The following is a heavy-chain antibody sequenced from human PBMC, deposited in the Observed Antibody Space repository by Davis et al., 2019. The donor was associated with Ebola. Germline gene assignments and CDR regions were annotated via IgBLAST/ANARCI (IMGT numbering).Heavy chain of an antibody. CDR1: GYTFSNYA. Sequence: AASVKVSCKASGYTFSNYAINWVRQATGQGLEWMGWMNPNSGDTGYAQKFQGRVTMTRNTSISTAYMELSSLRSEDTAVYYCARDATTVTTIWFDPWGQGTLVTVSS. J-gene: IGHJ5*02. D-gene: IGHD4-17*01. V-gene: IGHV1-8*01. CDR3: ARDATTVTTIWFDP. CDR2: MNPNSGDT.